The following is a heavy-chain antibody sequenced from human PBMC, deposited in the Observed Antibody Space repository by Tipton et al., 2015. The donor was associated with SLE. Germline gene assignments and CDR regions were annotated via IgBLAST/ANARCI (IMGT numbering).Heavy chain of an antibody. V-gene: IGHV4-59*08. J-gene: IGHJ3*02. CDR1: GGSISSYY. CDR2: IYYSGST. CDR3: ARHRSSYRDGDGAFDI. D-gene: IGHD3-10*01. Sequence: TLSLTCTVSGGSISSYYWSWIRQPPGKGLEWIGYIYYSGSTNYNPSLKSRVTISVDTSKNQFSLKLSSVTAADTAVYYCARHRSSYRDGDGAFDIWSQGTMVTVSS.